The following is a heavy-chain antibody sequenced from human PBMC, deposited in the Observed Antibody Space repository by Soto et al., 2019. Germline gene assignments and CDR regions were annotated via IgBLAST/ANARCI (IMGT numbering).Heavy chain of an antibody. CDR2: MNPHSGNT. J-gene: IGHJ4*02. Sequence: QVQLVQSGAEVKKPGASVKVSRKASGYTFTSYDINWVRQATGQGLEWMGWMNPHSGNTVYAQKFQGRVTMTRNTSISTAYMELSSLRSEDTAVYYCARGHSSSWYVCDYWGQGTLVTVSS. V-gene: IGHV1-8*01. D-gene: IGHD6-13*01. CDR1: GYTFTSYD. CDR3: ARGHSSSWYVCDY.